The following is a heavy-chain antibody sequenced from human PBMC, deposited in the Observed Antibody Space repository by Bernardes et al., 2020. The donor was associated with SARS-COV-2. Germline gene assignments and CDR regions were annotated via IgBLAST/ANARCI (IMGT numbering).Heavy chain of an antibody. CDR1: GFTFSSYG. Sequence: GGSLRLSCAASGFTFSSYGMHWVRQAPGKGLEWVAVIWYDGSNKYYADSVKGRFTISRDNSKNTLYLQMNSLRAEDTAVYYCARRPWYDYYYYGMDVWGQGTTVTVSS. V-gene: IGHV3-33*01. CDR3: ARRPWYDYYYYGMDV. J-gene: IGHJ6*02. CDR2: IWYDGSNK. D-gene: IGHD2-15*01.